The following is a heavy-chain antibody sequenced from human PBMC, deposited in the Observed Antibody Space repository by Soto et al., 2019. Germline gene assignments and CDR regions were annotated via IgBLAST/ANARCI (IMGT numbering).Heavy chain of an antibody. Sequence: HPGGSLRLSCAASRFTFSTYLMEWVRQAPGKGLVWVSRVYHDGSGTAYADSVKGRFTISRDNDKNTLYLQMNSLTDEDTAVYYCTRGRCSGGSCYSGDALDLWGQGTMVTVSS. CDR1: RFTFSTYL. J-gene: IGHJ3*01. V-gene: IGHV3-74*03. CDR2: VYHDGSGT. D-gene: IGHD2-15*01. CDR3: TRGRCSGGSCYSGDALDL.